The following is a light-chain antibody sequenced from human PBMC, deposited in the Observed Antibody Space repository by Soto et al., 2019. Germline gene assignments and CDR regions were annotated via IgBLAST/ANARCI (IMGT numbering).Light chain of an antibody. CDR2: GAS. J-gene: IGKJ2*01. Sequence: EIVMTQSPATLAASPGERVTLSCRASQTVSTNLAWYQQKRGQAPRLLIYGASTRATDFPARFSGSGSRTEFTLTISSLQSEDFGVYYCQQYYYRPPYTFGQGTKLEIK. CDR3: QQYYYRPPYT. V-gene: IGKV3-15*01. CDR1: QTVSTN.